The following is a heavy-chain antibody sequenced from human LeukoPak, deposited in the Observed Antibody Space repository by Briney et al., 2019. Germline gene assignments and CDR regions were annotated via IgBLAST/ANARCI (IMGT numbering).Heavy chain of an antibody. Sequence: GGSLRLSCIASGFTFNNYATHWVRQAPGKGLEWVAVISYDGSDKYYADSVKGRFTISRDNSKNTLYLQMNSLRPEDTAVYYCARAPRWEPTGPLDYWGQGPWSPPPQ. CDR2: ISYDGSDK. V-gene: IGHV3-30-3*01. J-gene: IGHJ4*02. CDR1: GFTFNNYA. CDR3: ARAPRWEPTGPLDY. D-gene: IGHD1-26*01.